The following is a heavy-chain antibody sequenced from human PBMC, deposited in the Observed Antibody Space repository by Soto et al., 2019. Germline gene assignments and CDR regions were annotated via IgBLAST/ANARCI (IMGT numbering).Heavy chain of an antibody. V-gene: IGHV5-51*01. D-gene: IGHD3-10*01. CDR2: IYPGDSDT. J-gene: IGHJ4*02. CDR1: GYSFISYW. CDR3: ARREVTYYYGSGSYYFDY. Sequence: LGESLKISCKGSGYSFISYWIGWVRQMPGKGLEWMGIIYPGDSDTRYSPSFQGQVTISADKSISTAYLQWSSLKASDTAMYYCARREVTYYYGSGSYYFDYWGQGSLVTVSS.